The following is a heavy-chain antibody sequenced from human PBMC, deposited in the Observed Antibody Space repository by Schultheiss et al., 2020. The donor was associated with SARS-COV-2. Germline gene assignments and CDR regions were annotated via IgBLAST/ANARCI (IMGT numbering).Heavy chain of an antibody. CDR1: GFTFSSYW. V-gene: IGHV3-23*01. CDR3: VKGGIVVVISPAFDI. D-gene: IGHD3-22*01. CDR2: ISGSGGST. Sequence: GGSLRLSCAASGFTFSSYWMSWVRQAPGKGLEWVSAISGSGGSTYYADSVKGRFTISRDNSKNTLYLQMSSLRAEDTAVYYCVKGGIVVVISPAFDIWGQGTMVTVSS. J-gene: IGHJ3*02.